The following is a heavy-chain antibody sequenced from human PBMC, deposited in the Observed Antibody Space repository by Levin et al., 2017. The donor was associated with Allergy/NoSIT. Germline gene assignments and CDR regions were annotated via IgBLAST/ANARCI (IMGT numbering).Heavy chain of an antibody. V-gene: IGHV1-69*04. Sequence: KISCKASGGTFSSYAISWVRQAPGQGLEWMGRIIPILGIANYAQKFQGRVTITADKSTSTAYMELSSLRSEDTAVYYCARICTGTTYWFDPWGQGTLVTVSS. D-gene: IGHD1-1*01. CDR2: IIPILGIA. CDR1: GGTFSSYA. J-gene: IGHJ5*02. CDR3: ARICTGTTYWFDP.